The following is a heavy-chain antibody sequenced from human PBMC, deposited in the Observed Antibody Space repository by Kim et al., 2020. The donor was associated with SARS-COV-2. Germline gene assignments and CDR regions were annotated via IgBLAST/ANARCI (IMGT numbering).Heavy chain of an antibody. CDR3: ARVGYCSGGSCYSSYFQH. V-gene: IGHV3-21*01. CDR1: GFTFSSYS. Sequence: GGSLRLSCAASGFTFSSYSMNWVRQAPGKGLEWVSSISSSSSYIYYADSVKGRFIISRDNAKNSLYLQMNSLRAEDTAVYYCARVGYCSGGSCYSSYFQHWGQGTLVTVSS. D-gene: IGHD2-15*01. J-gene: IGHJ1*01. CDR2: ISSSSSYI.